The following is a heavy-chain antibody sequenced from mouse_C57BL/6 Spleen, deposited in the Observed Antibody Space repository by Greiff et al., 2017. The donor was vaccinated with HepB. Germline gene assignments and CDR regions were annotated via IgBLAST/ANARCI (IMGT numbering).Heavy chain of an antibody. CDR2: IRLKSDNYAT. CDR1: GFTFSNYW. V-gene: IGHV6-3*01. Sequence: EVMLVESGGGLVQPGGSMKLSCVASGFTFSNYWMNWVRQSPEKGLEWVAQIRLKSDNYATHYAESVKGRFTISRDDSKSSVYLQMNNLRAEDTGIYYCTAFITTVVAADYWGQGTTLTVSS. J-gene: IGHJ2*01. CDR3: TAFITTVVAADY. D-gene: IGHD1-1*01.